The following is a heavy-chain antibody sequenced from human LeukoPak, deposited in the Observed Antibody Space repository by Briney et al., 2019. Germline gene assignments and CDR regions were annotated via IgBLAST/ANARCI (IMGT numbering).Heavy chain of an antibody. Sequence: PGGSLRLSCAASGFTFSSYGMHWVRQAPGKGLEWVAVISYDGSNKYYADSVKGRFTISRDNSKNTLYLQMNSLRAEDTAVYYCAKETHYYYDSSGYFPHWGQGTLVTVSS. D-gene: IGHD3-22*01. CDR1: GFTFSSYG. V-gene: IGHV3-30*18. J-gene: IGHJ4*02. CDR2: ISYDGSNK. CDR3: AKETHYYYDSSGYFPH.